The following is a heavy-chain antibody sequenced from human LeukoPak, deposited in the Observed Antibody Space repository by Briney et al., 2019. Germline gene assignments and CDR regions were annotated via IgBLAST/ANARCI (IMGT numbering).Heavy chain of an antibody. Sequence: PTGGSLRLSCAASGFTFSSYVMHWVRQAPGKGLEWVAVISHVGTNKYCADSVKGRFTISRDNSKNTLYLQMNSLRGEDTAMYYCARDPRQIAVAGTLDYWGQGTLVTVSS. CDR3: ARDPRQIAVAGTLDY. CDR1: GFTFSSYV. J-gene: IGHJ4*02. D-gene: IGHD6-19*01. V-gene: IGHV3-30-3*01. CDR2: ISHVGTNK.